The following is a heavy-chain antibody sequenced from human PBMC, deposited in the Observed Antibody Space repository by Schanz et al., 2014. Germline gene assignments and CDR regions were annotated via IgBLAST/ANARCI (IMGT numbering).Heavy chain of an antibody. D-gene: IGHD2-2*01. CDR1: GFSLNTYG. V-gene: IGHV3-33*03. CDR2: IWNNGVTK. J-gene: IGHJ4*02. CDR3: AKDSTHIDIVLVPTAIDY. Sequence: QAQLMESGGGVVQPGTSLILSCSVSGFSLNTYGIHWFRQPAGKGLEWVAVIWNNGVTKYYADSVRGRFTISRDRFQNTLYLHMNTLISEDTAVYYCAKDSTHIDIVLVPTAIDYWGQGTLVTVSS.